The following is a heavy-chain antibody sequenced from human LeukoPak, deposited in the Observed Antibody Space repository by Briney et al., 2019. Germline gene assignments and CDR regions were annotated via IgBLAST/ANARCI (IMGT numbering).Heavy chain of an antibody. CDR3: ASGSGSSWFDP. CDR1: GYTFTRYL. Sequence: GASVKVSCKASGYTFTRYLIHWVRQAPGQGLEWMGWINPNNGGTNYAQKIQGRVTMTRDTSISTAYMELSRLTSDDTAVYYCASGSGSSWFDPWGQGTLVTVSS. V-gene: IGHV1-2*02. D-gene: IGHD3-10*01. CDR2: INPNNGGT. J-gene: IGHJ5*02.